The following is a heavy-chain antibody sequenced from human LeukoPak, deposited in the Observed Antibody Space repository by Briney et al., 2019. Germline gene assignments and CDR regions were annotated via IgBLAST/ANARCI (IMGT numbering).Heavy chain of an antibody. Sequence: GGSLRLSCAASGFTFSSYAMHWVRQAPGKGLEWVAVISYDGSNKYYADSVKGRFTISRDNSKNTLYLQMNSLRAEDTAVYYCARHDQGGATTLDYWGQGTLVTVSS. CDR3: ARHDQGGATTLDY. D-gene: IGHD1-26*01. V-gene: IGHV3-30*04. CDR2: ISYDGSNK. J-gene: IGHJ4*02. CDR1: GFTFSSYA.